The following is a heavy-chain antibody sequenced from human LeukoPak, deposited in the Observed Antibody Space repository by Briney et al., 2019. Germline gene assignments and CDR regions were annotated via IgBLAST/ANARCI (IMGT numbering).Heavy chain of an antibody. CDR1: GGSFSGYF. Sequence: PSETLSLTCAVYGGSFSGYFWSWIRQPPGKGLEWIGEINHSGSTNYNPSLKSRVTISVDTSKNQFSLKLSSVTAADTAVYYCAREAAGSNYRGQGTLVTVSS. J-gene: IGHJ4*02. V-gene: IGHV4-34*01. CDR3: AREAAGSNY. D-gene: IGHD6-13*01. CDR2: INHSGST.